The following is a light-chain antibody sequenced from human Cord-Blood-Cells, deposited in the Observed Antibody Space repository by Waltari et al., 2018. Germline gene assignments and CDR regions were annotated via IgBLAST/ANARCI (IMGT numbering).Light chain of an antibody. J-gene: IGLJ1*01. V-gene: IGLV2-14*01. CDR2: EVS. Sequence: QSALTQPASVPGSPGQSIPISCTGTSSDVGGYNYVPWYQQHPGKAPKLMIYEVSNRPSGVSNRFSGSKSGNTASLTISGLQAEDEADYYCSSYTSSSTYVFGTGTKVTVL. CDR3: SSYTSSSTYV. CDR1: SSDVGGYNY.